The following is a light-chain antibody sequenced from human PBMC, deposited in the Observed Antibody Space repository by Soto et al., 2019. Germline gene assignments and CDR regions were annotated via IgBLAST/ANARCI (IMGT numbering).Light chain of an antibody. V-gene: IGKV3-20*01. Sequence: EIVLTQSPGTLSLSPGERATLSCRASQSVSSSYLAWYQQKPGQAPRLLIYGASSRATGIPDRFSGSGSGTDFTLTISRLEPADFAVYSCQQYGSSLMYTFGPGTKLEIK. CDR3: QQYGSSLMYT. CDR2: GAS. CDR1: QSVSSSY. J-gene: IGKJ2*01.